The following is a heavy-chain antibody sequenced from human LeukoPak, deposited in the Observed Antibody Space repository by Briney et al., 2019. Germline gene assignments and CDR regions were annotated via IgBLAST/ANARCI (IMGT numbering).Heavy chain of an antibody. CDR3: ARRTSRYYMDV. Sequence: SETLSLTCTVFGGSISSSSYYWGWIRQPPGKGLEWIGSIYYSGNTYYNPSLKSRVTISVDASKNQFSLKLSSVTAADTAVYYCARRTSRYYMDVWGKGTTVTVSS. J-gene: IGHJ6*03. CDR2: IYYSGNT. D-gene: IGHD2-2*01. CDR1: GGSISSSSYY. V-gene: IGHV4-39*01.